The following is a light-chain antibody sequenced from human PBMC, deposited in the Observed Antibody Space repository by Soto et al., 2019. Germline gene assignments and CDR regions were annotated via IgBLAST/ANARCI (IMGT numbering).Light chain of an antibody. CDR2: EVT. Sequence: QSALTQPPSASGSPGQSVTISGTGTGSDVGGYNYVSWYQQYPGRAPKLMIYEVTKRPSGVPDRFSGSKSGNTASLTVSGLQAEDEADYYCSSYAASNNFYFVFGGGTKLTVL. CDR3: SSYAASNNFYFV. CDR1: GSDVGGYNY. V-gene: IGLV2-8*01. J-gene: IGLJ3*02.